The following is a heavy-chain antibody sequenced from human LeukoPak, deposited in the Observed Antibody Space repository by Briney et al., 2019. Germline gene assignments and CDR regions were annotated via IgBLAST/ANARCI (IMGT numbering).Heavy chain of an antibody. CDR3: ARWHYGFSNWIDP. V-gene: IGHV4-34*01. J-gene: IGHJ5*02. D-gene: IGHD3-10*01. CDR1: GGSFSGYY. CDR2: INHSGST. Sequence: SETLSLTCAVYGGSFSGYYWSWIRQPPGKGLEWIGEINHSGSTNYNPSLKSRVTISVDTSKNQFSLKLSSVTAADTAVYYCARWHYGFSNWIDPWGQGTLVTVSS.